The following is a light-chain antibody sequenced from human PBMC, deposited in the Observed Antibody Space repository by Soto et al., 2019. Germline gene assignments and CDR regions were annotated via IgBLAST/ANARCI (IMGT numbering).Light chain of an antibody. Sequence: QSALTQPRSVSGSPGQSVTISCTGSSSDVGGYNYVSWYQHHPGKAPKLMTYDVNKRPSGVPDRFSGSKSGNTASLTISGLQAEDEADYYCCSYAGSNTFVVFGGGTKLTVL. V-gene: IGLV2-11*01. CDR2: DVN. J-gene: IGLJ2*01. CDR1: SSDVGGYNY. CDR3: CSYAGSNTFVV.